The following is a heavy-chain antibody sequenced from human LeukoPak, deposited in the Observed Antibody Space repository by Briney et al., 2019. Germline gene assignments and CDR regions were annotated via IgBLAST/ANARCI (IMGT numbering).Heavy chain of an antibody. Sequence: GGSLRLSCTASGFTFGDYAMSWIRQAPGKGLEWVSAISGSGGSTYYADSVKGRFTISRDNSKNTLYLQMNSLRAEDTAVYYCAKDELVGATLKNAFDIWGQGTMVTVSS. CDR1: GFTFGDYA. J-gene: IGHJ3*02. CDR3: AKDELVGATLKNAFDI. CDR2: ISGSGGST. V-gene: IGHV3-23*01. D-gene: IGHD1-26*01.